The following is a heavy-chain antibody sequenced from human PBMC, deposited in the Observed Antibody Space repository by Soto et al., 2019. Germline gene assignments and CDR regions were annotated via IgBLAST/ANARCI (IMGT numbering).Heavy chain of an antibody. CDR3: AREEARFGGVINDI. D-gene: IGHD3-16*02. J-gene: IGHJ3*02. CDR1: GGSISSGGYY. V-gene: IGHV4-31*03. Sequence: SETLSLTCTVSGGSISSGGYYWSWIRQHPGKGLEWIGYIYYSGSTYYNPSLTSRVTISVDTSKNQFSLKLSSVTAADTAVYYWAREEARFGGVINDIWGQGTMVTVSS. CDR2: IYYSGST.